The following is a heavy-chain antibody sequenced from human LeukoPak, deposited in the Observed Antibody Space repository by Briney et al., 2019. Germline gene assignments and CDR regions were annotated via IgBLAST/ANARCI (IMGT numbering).Heavy chain of an antibody. Sequence: KPSETLSLTCAVYGVSFRGYYWSCIRQPPGKGLEWIGEINHSGSTNYNPSLKSRVTISVDTSKNQFSLKLSSVTAADTAVYYCARGDYGGSGYWGQGTLVTVSS. CDR1: GVSFRGYY. D-gene: IGHD4-17*01. J-gene: IGHJ4*02. CDR2: INHSGST. V-gene: IGHV4-34*01. CDR3: ARGDYGGSGY.